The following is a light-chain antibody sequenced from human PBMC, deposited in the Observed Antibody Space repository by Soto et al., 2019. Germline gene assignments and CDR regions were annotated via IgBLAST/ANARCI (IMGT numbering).Light chain of an antibody. CDR2: EVS. CDR3: ATWDDSLNAAV. CDR1: SSDVGGYNY. V-gene: IGLV2-8*01. Sequence: QSALTQPPSASGSPGQSVTISCTGTSSDVGGYNYVSWYQQHPGKVPKLMIYEVSKRPSGVPDRFSGSKSGTSASLAISGLQSEDEADYYCATWDDSLNAAVFGGGTQLTVL. J-gene: IGLJ7*01.